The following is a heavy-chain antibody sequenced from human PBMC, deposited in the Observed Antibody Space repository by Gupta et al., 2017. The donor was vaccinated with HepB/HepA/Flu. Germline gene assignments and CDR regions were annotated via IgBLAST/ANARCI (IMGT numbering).Heavy chain of an antibody. CDR2: INRRSVST. Sequence: VQLVQSGAVAMKRGASVKVSSKDSGCSFTSSYRHWLRQVPGQGLEWRGIINRRSVSTSNAQKFQGIDTRTRDTSTTSVYMLLMSLRSENTAEYYWSRSGIGPAAIDYYFFDVWGKGTTVTVSS. CDR1: GCSFTSSY. D-gene: IGHD2-2*01. V-gene: IGHV1-46*03. J-gene: IGHJ6*03. CDR3: SRSGIGPAAIDYYFFDV.